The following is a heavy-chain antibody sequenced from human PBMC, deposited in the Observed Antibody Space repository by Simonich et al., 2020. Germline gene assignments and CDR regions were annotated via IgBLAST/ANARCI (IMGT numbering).Heavy chain of an antibody. J-gene: IGHJ3*02. CDR1: GFTFSRYW. CDR3: ARDYSNYDAFDI. Sequence: EVQLVESGGGLVQPGGSLRLSCAASGFTFSRYWMHWVRQAPGKGRVWVTRINSDGSSTSDADSGKGRFTISRDNAKNTLYLQMNSLRAEDTAVYYCARDYSNYDAFDIWGQGTMVTVSS. CDR2: INSDGSST. V-gene: IGHV3-74*01. D-gene: IGHD4-4*01.